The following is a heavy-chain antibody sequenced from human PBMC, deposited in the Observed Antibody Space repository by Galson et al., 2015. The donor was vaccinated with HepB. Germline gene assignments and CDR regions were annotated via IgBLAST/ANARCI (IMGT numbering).Heavy chain of an antibody. CDR3: ARDPEPNDYGDSFQLDWFDP. CDR1: GFTFTSHA. V-gene: IGHV3-23*01. CDR2: ISGGGIST. Sequence: SLRLSCAGSGFTFTSHAMGWVRQAPGKGLEWVSTISGGGISTYYADSVKGRFTISRDNSKNMLYLQMNSLRAEDTALYYCARDPEPNDYGDSFQLDWFDPWGQGTLVTVSS. J-gene: IGHJ5*02. D-gene: IGHD4-17*01.